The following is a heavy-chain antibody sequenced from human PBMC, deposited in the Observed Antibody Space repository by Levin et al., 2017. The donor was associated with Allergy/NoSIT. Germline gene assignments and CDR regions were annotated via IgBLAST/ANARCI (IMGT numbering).Heavy chain of an antibody. J-gene: IGHJ2*01. V-gene: IGHV7-4-1*02. CDR2: INTNTGNP. Sequence: GESLKISCKASGYTFTSYAMNWVRQAPGQGLEWMGWINTNTGNPTYAQGFTGRSVFSLDTSVSTAYLEISSLKAEDTAVYYCARKIGDSSTDWYFDLWGRGTLVTVSS. D-gene: IGHD6-19*01. CDR1: GYTFTSYA. CDR3: ARKIGDSSTDWYFDL.